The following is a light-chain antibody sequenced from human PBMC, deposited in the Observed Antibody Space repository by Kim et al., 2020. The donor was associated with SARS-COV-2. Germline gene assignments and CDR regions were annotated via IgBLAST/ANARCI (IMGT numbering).Light chain of an antibody. Sequence: QSALTRPPSASGSPGQSVTISCTGTSSDVGGYNYVSWYQQYPGKAPKLMIYEVSKRPSGVPDRFSGSKSGNTASLTVSGLQAEDEADYYCSSYAGSNNVFGTGTKVTVL. V-gene: IGLV2-8*01. CDR3: SSYAGSNNV. J-gene: IGLJ1*01. CDR1: SSDVGGYNY. CDR2: EVS.